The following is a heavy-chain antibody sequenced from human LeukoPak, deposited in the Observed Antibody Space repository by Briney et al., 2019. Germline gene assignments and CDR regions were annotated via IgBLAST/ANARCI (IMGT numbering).Heavy chain of an antibody. J-gene: IGHJ4*02. Sequence: KPSETLSLTCTVSGGSISSGVYFWTWLRQHPRKGLEWIGYIFYSGSTYYNPSLKGRLIISVDTSKNQISLKLSSVTAADTAVYYCARAVGGSYDYVWGSSRPNYFDYWGQGALVTVSS. CDR2: IFYSGST. V-gene: IGHV4-31*03. CDR3: ARAVGGSYDYVWGSSRPNYFDY. D-gene: IGHD3-16*02. CDR1: GGSISSGVYF.